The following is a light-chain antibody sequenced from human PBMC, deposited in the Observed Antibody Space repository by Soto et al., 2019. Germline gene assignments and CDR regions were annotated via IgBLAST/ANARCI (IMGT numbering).Light chain of an antibody. CDR1: SSDVGSYNF. Sequence: QSALTQPASVSGSPGQSITISCTGTSSDVGSYNFVSWYQQLPGKAPKLMIYEVSNRPSGVSNRFSGSKSGNTASLTISGLQAEDEADYYCSSYTTSSNYVFGSVTKVTVL. CDR3: SSYTTSSNYV. CDR2: EVS. V-gene: IGLV2-14*01. J-gene: IGLJ1*01.